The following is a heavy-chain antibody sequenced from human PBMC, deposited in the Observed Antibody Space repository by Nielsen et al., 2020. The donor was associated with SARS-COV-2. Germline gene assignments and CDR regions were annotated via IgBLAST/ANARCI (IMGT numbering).Heavy chain of an antibody. CDR1: GFTFSSYG. CDR3: ARIRITMVRGVPRPYYYYYMDV. D-gene: IGHD3-10*01. J-gene: IGHJ6*03. Sequence: GESLKISCAASGFTFSSYGMHWVRQAPGKGLEWVAVIWYDGSNKYYADSVKGRFTISRDNSKNTLYLQKNSLRAEDTAVYYCARIRITMVRGVPRPYYYYYMDVWGKGTTVTVSS. CDR2: IWYDGSNK. V-gene: IGHV3-33*01.